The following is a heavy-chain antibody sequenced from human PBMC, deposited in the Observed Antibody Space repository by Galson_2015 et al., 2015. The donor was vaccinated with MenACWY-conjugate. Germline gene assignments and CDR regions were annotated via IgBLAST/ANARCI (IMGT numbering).Heavy chain of an antibody. Sequence: QSGAEVKKPGESLTISCPGSGYIFSTYWLAWVRLMPGKGLEWMGMIYPGDTYIRNTPSFEGQVTLSVDKSISTAYLRWSSLKASDTAMYYCTRRLIANFRDAFDFWGQGIMVTVSS. J-gene: IGHJ3*01. V-gene: IGHV5-51*01. CDR2: IYPGDTYI. CDR1: GYIFSTYW. CDR3: TRRLIANFRDAFDF. D-gene: IGHD2-21*01.